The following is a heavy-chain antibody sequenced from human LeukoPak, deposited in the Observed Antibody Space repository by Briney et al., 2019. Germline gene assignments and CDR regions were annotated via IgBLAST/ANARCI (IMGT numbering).Heavy chain of an antibody. CDR1: GGSFSGYY. D-gene: IGHD3-10*01. J-gene: IGHJ6*03. CDR2: INHSGST. V-gene: IGHV4-34*01. Sequence: PSETLSLTCAVYGGSFSGYYWSWIRQPPGKGLEWIGEINHSGSTNYNPSLKSRVTISVDTSKNQFSLKLSSVTAADTAVYYCARVPGELRYYYYMDVWGKGTTVTVSS. CDR3: ARVPGELRYYYYMDV.